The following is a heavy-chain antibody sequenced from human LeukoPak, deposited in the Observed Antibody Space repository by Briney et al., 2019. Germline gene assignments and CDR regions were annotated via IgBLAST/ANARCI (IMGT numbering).Heavy chain of an antibody. CDR2: INGDGTST. CDR1: GFTFSSDW. V-gene: IGHV3-74*01. J-gene: IGHJ4*02. CDR3: VTSRSGYYGFFDY. D-gene: IGHD5-12*01. Sequence: PGGSLRLSCAASGFTFSSDWMHWVRQVPGKGLVWVSRINGDGTSTSYSDSVKGRFTISRDNAKNTLYLQMNSLRADDTAVYYCVTSRSGYYGFFDYWGQGTLVTVSS.